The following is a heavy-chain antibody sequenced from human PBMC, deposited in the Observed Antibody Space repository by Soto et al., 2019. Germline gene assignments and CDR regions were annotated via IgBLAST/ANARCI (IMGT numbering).Heavy chain of an antibody. V-gene: IGHV4-59*08. Sequence: SETLCITCSLSVSAIGVHYWSWIRQPPGKALEWIGYVSYSGSTDYHPSLKSRVSISIDTSKNQFSLKMISVTAADTALYYCARHGSDSGWFFFDPWGQGAMVTVSS. CDR2: VSYSGST. D-gene: IGHD6-19*01. CDR1: VSAIGVHY. J-gene: IGHJ5*02. CDR3: ARHGSDSGWFFFDP.